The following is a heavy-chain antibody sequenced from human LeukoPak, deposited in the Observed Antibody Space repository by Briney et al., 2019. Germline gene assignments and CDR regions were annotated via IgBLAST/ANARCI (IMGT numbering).Heavy chain of an antibody. V-gene: IGHV3-7*01. CDR2: IKQDGSEK. CDR1: GFTFSSYW. J-gene: IGHJ4*02. CDR3: AAGTTGGWSEPFGY. Sequence: GGSLRLSCAASGFTFSSYWMSWVRQAPGKGLEWVANIKQDGSEKYYVDSVEGRFTISRDNAKNSLYLQMNSLRAEDTAVYYCAAGTTGGWSEPFGYWGQGTLVTVSS. D-gene: IGHD6-19*01.